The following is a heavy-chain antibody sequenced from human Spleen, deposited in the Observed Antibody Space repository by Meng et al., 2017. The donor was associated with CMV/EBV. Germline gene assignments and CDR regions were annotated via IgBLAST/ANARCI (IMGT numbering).Heavy chain of an antibody. CDR2: IYYSGST. D-gene: IGHD1-26*01. CDR1: GGSVYSGTYY. V-gene: IGHV4-61*01. CDR3: AREMGAKYYYYYYGMDV. Sequence: GSLRLSCTVSGGSVYSGTYYWSWIRQPPGKGLEWIGYIYYSGSTNYNPSLKSRVTISVDTSKNQFSLKLSSVTAADTAVYYCAREMGAKYYYYYYGMDVWGQGTTVTVSS. J-gene: IGHJ6*02.